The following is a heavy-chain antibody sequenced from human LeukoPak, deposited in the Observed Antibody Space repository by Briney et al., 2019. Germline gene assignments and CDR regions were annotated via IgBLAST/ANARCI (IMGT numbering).Heavy chain of an antibody. V-gene: IGHV1-69*05. Sequence: SVKVSCKASGGTFSTYAISWVRQAPGQGLEWMGGIIPIFGTANYAQKFQGRVTITTDESTSTAYMELSSLRSEDTAVYYCASAVWFGDPNAFDIWGQGTMVTVSS. J-gene: IGHJ3*02. CDR2: IIPIFGTA. CDR3: ASAVWFGDPNAFDI. D-gene: IGHD3-10*01. CDR1: GGTFSTYA.